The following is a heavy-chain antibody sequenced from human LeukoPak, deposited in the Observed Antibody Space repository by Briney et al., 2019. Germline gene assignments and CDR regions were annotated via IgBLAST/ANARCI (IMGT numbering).Heavy chain of an antibody. CDR3: TTDPGGNGSDGAFDI. D-gene: IGHD1-26*01. J-gene: IGHJ3*02. V-gene: IGHV3-15*01. CDR2: IKSKTDGGTT. Sequence: GGSLRLSCAASGFTFNNAWMSWVRQAPGKGLEWVGRIKSKTDGGTTDYAAPVRGRFTISRDDSKNTLYLQMNSLKTEDTAVYYCTTDPGGNGSDGAFDIWGQGTMVTVSS. CDR1: GFTFNNAW.